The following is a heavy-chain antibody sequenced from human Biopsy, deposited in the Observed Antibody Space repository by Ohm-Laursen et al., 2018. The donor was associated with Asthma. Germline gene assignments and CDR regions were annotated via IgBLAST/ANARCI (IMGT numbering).Heavy chain of an antibody. CDR2: ISFDGTNR. J-gene: IGHJ4*02. Sequence: SRTLSCAGSGFSFSNYGVDWVRHAPGKGLDWVAVISFDGTNRNYTDSVKGRFTISRVNSRNTLHLEMNSLRAEDTAVYFCAKEGFPGWELRRGPDSWGQGTLVTVSS. V-gene: IGHV3-30*18. CDR1: GFSFSNYG. D-gene: IGHD1-26*01. CDR3: AKEGFPGWELRRGPDS.